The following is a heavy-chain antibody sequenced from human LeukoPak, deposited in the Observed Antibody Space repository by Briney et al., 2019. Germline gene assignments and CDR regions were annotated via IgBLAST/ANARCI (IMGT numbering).Heavy chain of an antibody. CDR3: ARRWWELKWFDP. J-gene: IGHJ5*02. CDR2: IYYSGST. Sequence: PSETLSLTCTVSGGSISSGDYYWSWIRQPPGKGLEWIGYIYYSGSTYYNPSLKSRVTISVDTSKNQFSLKLSSVTAADTAVYYCARRWWELKWFDPWGQGTLVTVSS. V-gene: IGHV4-30-4*01. D-gene: IGHD1-26*01. CDR1: GGSISSGDYY.